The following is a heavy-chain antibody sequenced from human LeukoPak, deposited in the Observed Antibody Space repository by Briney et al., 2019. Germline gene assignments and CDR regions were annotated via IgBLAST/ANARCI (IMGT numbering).Heavy chain of an antibody. D-gene: IGHD6-13*01. V-gene: IGHV1-18*01. J-gene: IGHJ4*02. Sequence: EASVKVSCKASGYNFATYGFCWVRQAPGRGLEWMGWISANNGKTAYAQKFQGRVTLTTDTSTTTAYLELRTLRPDDTAVYYCAKVAGDRMDYWGQGTLVTVSS. CDR3: AKVAGDRMDY. CDR2: ISANNGKT. CDR1: GYNFATYG.